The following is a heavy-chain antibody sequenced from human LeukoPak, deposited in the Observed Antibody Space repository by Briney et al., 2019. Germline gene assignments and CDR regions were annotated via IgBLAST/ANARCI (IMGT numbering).Heavy chain of an antibody. CDR1: GYTFTSYA. J-gene: IGHJ6*02. CDR2: INAGNGNT. Sequence: ASVKVSCKASGYTFTSYAMHWVRQAPRQRLEWMGWINAGNGNTKYSQKFQGRVTIARDTSASTAYMELSSLRSEDTAVYYCARFAVPPYGMDVWGQGTTVTVSS. CDR3: ARFAVPPYGMDV. V-gene: IGHV1-3*01. D-gene: IGHD2-2*01.